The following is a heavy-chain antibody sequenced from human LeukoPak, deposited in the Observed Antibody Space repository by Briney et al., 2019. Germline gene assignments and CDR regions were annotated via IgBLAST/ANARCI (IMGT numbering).Heavy chain of an antibody. D-gene: IGHD3-10*01. J-gene: IGHJ4*02. Sequence: GGSLRLSCAASGFTFSSYSMNWVRKAPGKGLGWVSYISSSSRSIYYADSVKGRFTISRDNANNSLSLQMNSLRDEDTAVYYCVLGSPFDYWGQGTLVTVSS. CDR3: VLGSPFDY. CDR2: ISSSSRSI. V-gene: IGHV3-48*02. CDR1: GFTFSSYS.